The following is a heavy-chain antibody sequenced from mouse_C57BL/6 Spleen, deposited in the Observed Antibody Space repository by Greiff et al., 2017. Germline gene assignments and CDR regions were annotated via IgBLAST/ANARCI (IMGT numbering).Heavy chain of an antibody. D-gene: IGHD2-14*01. CDR3: ARSDYRNGDY. CDR1: GFTINDYY. CDR2: IVPEDGET. J-gene: IGHJ2*01. V-gene: IGHV14-2*01. Sequence: VQLQQSGAELVKPGASVKLSCTASGFTINDYYMHWVQQRTEQGLEWIGRIVPEDGETKYAPKFQGKATITGDTASNTSYLQLSSLTSEDTAVYYCARSDYRNGDYWGQGTTLTVSS.